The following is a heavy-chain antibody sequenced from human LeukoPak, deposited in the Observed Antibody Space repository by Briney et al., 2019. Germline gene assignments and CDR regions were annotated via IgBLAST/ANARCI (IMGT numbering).Heavy chain of an antibody. CDR2: IRTKTNGATA. CDR1: GFTFGEDA. CDR3: ARLIAVVVAASRYFDS. V-gene: IGHV3-49*03. Sequence: GGSLRLSCTASGFTFGEDAMSWFRQAPGKGLEWVGFIRTKTNGATAEYAASVKGRFSISRDDSKSIAYLQMNSLQTEDTAVYYCARLIAVVVAASRYFDSWGQGPRVTVSS. J-gene: IGHJ4*02. D-gene: IGHD2-15*01.